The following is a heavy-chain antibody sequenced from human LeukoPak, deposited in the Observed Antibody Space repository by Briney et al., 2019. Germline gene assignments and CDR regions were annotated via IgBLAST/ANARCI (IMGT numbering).Heavy chain of an antibody. CDR1: GFTFSDYY. CDR3: ARELGATARAFDI. Sequence: GGSLRLSCAASGFTFSDYYMSWIRQAPGKGLEWVSYISSSGSSVYYADSVKGRFAISRDNAKNSLYLQMNSLRAEDTAVYYCARELGATARAFDIWGQGTMVTVSS. V-gene: IGHV3-11*01. CDR2: ISSSGSSV. D-gene: IGHD1-26*01. J-gene: IGHJ3*02.